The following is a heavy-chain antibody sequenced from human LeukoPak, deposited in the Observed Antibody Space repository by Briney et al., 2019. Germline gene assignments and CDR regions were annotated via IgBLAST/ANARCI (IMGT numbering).Heavy chain of an antibody. V-gene: IGHV3-21*06. CDR1: GFTFSSYS. CDR3: KSGGAAPGSFDN. J-gene: IGHJ4*02. CDR2: ISSSSSYI. Sequence: GGSLRLSCAASGFTFSSYSMNWVRQAPGKGLEWVSSISSSSSYIYYADSVKGRFTISRDNAQSSLYLQLNSLRVEDTAVYYCKSGGAAPGSFDNWGQGTLVTVSP. D-gene: IGHD6-25*01.